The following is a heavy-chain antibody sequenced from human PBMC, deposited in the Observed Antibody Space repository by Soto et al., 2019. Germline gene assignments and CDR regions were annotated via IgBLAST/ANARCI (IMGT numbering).Heavy chain of an antibody. Sequence: PGGSLRLSCAVSGFTFNSYSMNWVRQAPGKGLEWVSSISSTSSTIYYADSVKGRFTISRDNAKNSLYLQMNSLRAEDTAVYYCARAITMIVVLITDAFDIWGQGTRVT. CDR3: ARAITMIVVLITDAFDI. V-gene: IGHV3-48*01. D-gene: IGHD3-22*01. CDR1: GFTFNSYS. J-gene: IGHJ3*02. CDR2: ISSTSSTI.